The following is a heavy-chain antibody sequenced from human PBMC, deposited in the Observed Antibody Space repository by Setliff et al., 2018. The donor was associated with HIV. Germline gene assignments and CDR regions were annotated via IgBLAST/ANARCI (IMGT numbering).Heavy chain of an antibody. J-gene: IGHJ5*02. CDR1: GGSITSGNYY. CDR3: ARPHSGRGGGAWFDP. Sequence: SETLSLTCRVYGGSITSGNYYWGWIRQAPGKGLEWIASMIYGGDTWYNPPLKSRVTIYVDTANNEISLRLSSVTAEDTAVYRCARPHSGRGGGAWFDPWGQGILVTVSS. V-gene: IGHV4-39*01. D-gene: IGHD6-19*01. CDR2: MIYGGDT.